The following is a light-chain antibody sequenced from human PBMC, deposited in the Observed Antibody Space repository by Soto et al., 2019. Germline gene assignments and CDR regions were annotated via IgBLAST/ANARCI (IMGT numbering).Light chain of an antibody. CDR3: HQFGRLAIFT. V-gene: IGKV3-20*01. Sequence: EIVLTQSPGTLSLSPGERVTLSCRASQTVNSNYLAWYQQRPGQAPRLLIYGAFIRAAGIPDRFSGSGSGTDFTLSISRLEPEDFAVYHCHQFGRLAIFTFGPGTTVDIK. J-gene: IGKJ3*01. CDR1: QTVNSNY. CDR2: GAF.